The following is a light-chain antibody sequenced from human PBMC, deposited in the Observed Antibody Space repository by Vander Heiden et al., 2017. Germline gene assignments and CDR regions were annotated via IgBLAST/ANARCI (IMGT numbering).Light chain of an antibody. CDR2: GAS. J-gene: IGKJ2*01. CDR1: QSISRS. V-gene: IGKV1-39*01. CDR3: QQSYSTPKMYT. Sequence: DIQITQSPPSLSASVGDRVTITCRASQSISRSLNWYQQKPGKAPKLLIYGASTLQSGVPSRFSGSGSGTDFTLTISSLQPEDFATYHCQQSYSTPKMYTFGQGTKLEIK.